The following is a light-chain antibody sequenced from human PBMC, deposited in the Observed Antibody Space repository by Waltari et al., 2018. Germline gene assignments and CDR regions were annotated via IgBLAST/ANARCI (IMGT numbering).Light chain of an antibody. V-gene: IGLV2-14*01. CDR2: EVS. J-gene: IGLJ3*02. CDR1: SSDVGGYNY. CDR3: NSYSSSHIRV. Sequence: QSALTQPASVSGSPGQSITIPCTGTSSDVGGYNYVSWYQQHPGKAPKLMIYEVSNRPSGVSDRFSGSKSDNTASLTISGLQAEDEADYYCNSYSSSHIRVFGGGTKLTVL.